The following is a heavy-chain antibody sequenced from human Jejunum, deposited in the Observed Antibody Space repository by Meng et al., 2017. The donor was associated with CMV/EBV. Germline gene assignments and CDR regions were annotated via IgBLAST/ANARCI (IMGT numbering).Heavy chain of an antibody. CDR2: ISVGGTYI. CDR1: SNYE. CDR3: AREPPDRSSSSTSPVSDY. J-gene: IGHJ4*02. Sequence: SNYEMNGVRQGPGKGLEWVSYISVGGTYIHYTDSVKGRFTISRDDAKNSLYLQMNSLRAEDTAVYYCAREPPDRSSSSTSPVSDYWGQGTLVTVSS. V-gene: IGHV3-48*03. D-gene: IGHD2-2*01.